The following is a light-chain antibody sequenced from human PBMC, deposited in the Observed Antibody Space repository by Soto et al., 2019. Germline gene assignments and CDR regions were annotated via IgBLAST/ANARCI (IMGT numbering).Light chain of an antibody. CDR1: QSVSSN. V-gene: IGKV3-20*01. CDR3: QQYGNSPQT. Sequence: EIVMTQSPATLSVSPGERATLSCRASQSVSSNLAWYQQKPGQAPRLLIYDASIRATGIPDRFSGSGSGTDFSLTISRLEPEDFAVYYCQQYGNSPQTFGQGTKVDIK. J-gene: IGKJ1*01. CDR2: DAS.